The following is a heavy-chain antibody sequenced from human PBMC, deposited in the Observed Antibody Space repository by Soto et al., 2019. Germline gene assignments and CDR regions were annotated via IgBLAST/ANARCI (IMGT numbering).Heavy chain of an antibody. J-gene: IGHJ6*02. CDR3: AKSSSRAHYYYGMDV. CDR1: GGTFSNYG. V-gene: IGHV1-69*13. D-gene: IGHD2-2*01. CDR2: VIPLFGAA. Sequence: ASVKVSCKASGGTFSNYGINWVRQAPGQGLEWMGGVIPLFGAANYAQKFQGRVTITADASTSMVYMQLSSLRSEDTAVYYCAKSSSRAHYYYGMDVWGQGTPVTVSS.